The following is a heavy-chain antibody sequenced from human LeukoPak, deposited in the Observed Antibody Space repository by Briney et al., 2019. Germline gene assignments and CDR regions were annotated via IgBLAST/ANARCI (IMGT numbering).Heavy chain of an antibody. CDR2: ISWNSASI. CDR3: AKVWQNAFDI. CDR1: GFTFDAYA. Sequence: GGSLRLSCAASGFTFDAYAMHWVWQPPGKDLEWVSRISWNSASIGHADSVRGRFTISRDNAKYFLYLQMNSLRPEDTALYYCAKVWQNAFDIWGQGTMVTVSS. J-gene: IGHJ3*02. V-gene: IGHV3-9*01.